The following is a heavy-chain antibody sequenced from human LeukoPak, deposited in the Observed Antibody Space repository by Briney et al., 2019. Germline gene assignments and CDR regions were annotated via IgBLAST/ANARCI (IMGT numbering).Heavy chain of an antibody. J-gene: IGHJ4*02. CDR1: GYTFTGYY. CDR2: INPNSGGT. V-gene: IGHV1-2*02. CDR3: ARGGGGYSYVSY. Sequence: ASVKVSCKASGYTFTGYYMHWVRQAPGQGLEWMGWINPNSGGTNYAQRFQGRVTMARDTSISTACMELSRLRSDDTAVYYCARGGGGYSYVSYWGQGTLVTVSS. D-gene: IGHD5-18*01.